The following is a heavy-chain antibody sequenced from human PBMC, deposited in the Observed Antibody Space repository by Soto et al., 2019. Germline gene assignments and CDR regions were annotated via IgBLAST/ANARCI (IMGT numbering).Heavy chain of an antibody. J-gene: IGHJ5*02. Sequence: QVQLVESGGGLVKPGGSLRLSCAASGFTFSDYYMSWIRQAPGKGLEWVSYISSSSSYTTYAASVKGQFTISRDNAKNSLYLRMSSLVAEVSEVYYCERGGETTRVRGVITSGFDPWGQAPLVTVSS. CDR1: GFTFSDYY. V-gene: IGHV3-11*05. CDR2: ISSSSSYT. CDR3: ERGGETTRVRGVITSGFDP. D-gene: IGHD3-10*01.